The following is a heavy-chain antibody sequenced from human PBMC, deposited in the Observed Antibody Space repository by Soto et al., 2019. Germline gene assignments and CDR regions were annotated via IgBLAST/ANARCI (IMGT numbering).Heavy chain of an antibody. D-gene: IGHD6-13*01. CDR2: ISAST. CDR3: AIRMYSTRWYYLDY. V-gene: IGHV3-23*01. CDR1: GFTVSSYA. J-gene: IGHJ4*02. Sequence: EMQLLESGGGLVQAGGSLSLSCAASGFTVSSYALNWVRQAPGKGLEWVSGISASTYYADSVKGRFTISRDTSKNTLYLQMNSLRAEDTAIYFCAIRMYSTRWYYLDYWGQGTLVTVSS.